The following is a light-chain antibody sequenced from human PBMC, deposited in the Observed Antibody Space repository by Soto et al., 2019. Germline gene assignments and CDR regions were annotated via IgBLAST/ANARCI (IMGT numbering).Light chain of an antibody. CDR1: QSLSSSY. V-gene: IGKV3-20*01. CDR2: GAS. CDR3: QQYGNSPWT. J-gene: IGKJ1*01. Sequence: EIVLTQSPGTLSLSPGERATLSCRASQSLSSSYLAWYQQKPGQAPRLVIFGASTRAAGIPDRFGGSGSGTGFTLPISRLEPEDFAVYYCQQYGNSPWTFGQGTKVEIK.